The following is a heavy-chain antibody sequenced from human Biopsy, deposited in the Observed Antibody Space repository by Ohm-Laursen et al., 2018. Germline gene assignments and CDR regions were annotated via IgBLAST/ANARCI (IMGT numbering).Heavy chain of an antibody. CDR2: INPGGNST. V-gene: IGHV1-46*01. J-gene: IGHJ4*02. Sequence: GSVKISCKASGYTFTTYYIHCVRQAPGQGLEWMGIINPGGNSTAYTQNFQGRVTMTWDTSTTTVYMELSSLRSEDTAVYYCVLASFDYWGQGTLVTVPS. CDR3: VLASFDY. CDR1: GYTFTTYY.